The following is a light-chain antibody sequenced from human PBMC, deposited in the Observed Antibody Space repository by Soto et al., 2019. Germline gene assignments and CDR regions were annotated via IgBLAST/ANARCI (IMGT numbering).Light chain of an antibody. CDR1: SSDVGGYNY. CDR3: TSFTSGSTPYV. Sequence: QSVLTQPASVSGSPGQSITISCAGTSSDVGGYNYVSWYQQLPGKAPQLVIYDVTHRPSGVPDRFSGPRSGNTASLTISGLQAEDEADYYCTSFTSGSTPYVLGTGTKVTVL. V-gene: IGLV2-14*03. CDR2: DVT. J-gene: IGLJ1*01.